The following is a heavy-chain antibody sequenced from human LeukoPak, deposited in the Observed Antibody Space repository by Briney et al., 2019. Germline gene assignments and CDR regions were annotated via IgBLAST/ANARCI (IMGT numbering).Heavy chain of an antibody. J-gene: IGHJ4*02. V-gene: IGHV1-69*04. CDR2: IIPIFGIA. CDR1: GGTFSSYA. Sequence: SVKVSCKASGGTFSSYAISWVRQAPGQGLEWMGRIIPIFGIANYAQKFQGRVTITADKATSTAYMELSSLRSEDTAVYYCARDDGGNCEFDYGGQGTLVTVSS. CDR3: ARDDGGNCEFDY. D-gene: IGHD4-23*01.